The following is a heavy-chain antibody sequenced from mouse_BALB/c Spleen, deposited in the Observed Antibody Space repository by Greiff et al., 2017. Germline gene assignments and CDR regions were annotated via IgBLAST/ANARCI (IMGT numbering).Heavy chain of an antibody. V-gene: IGHV3-6*02. CDR1: GYSITSGYY. J-gene: IGHJ2*01. CDR2: ISYDGSN. CDR3: ARGYYGSSYFDY. D-gene: IGHD1-1*01. Sequence: DVQLQESGPGLVKPSQSLSLTCSVTGYSITSGYYWNWIRQFPGNKLEWMGYISYDGSNNYNPSLKNRISITRDTSKNQFFLKLNSVTTEDTATYYCARGYYGSSYFDYWGQGTTLTVSS.